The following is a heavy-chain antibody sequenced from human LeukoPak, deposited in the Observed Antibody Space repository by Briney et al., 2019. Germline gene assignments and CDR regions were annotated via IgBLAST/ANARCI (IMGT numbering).Heavy chain of an antibody. CDR2: IYYSGST. Sequence: SETLSLTCTVSGGSISSSSYYWGWIRQPPGKGLEWIGSIYYSGSTYYNPSLKSRVTISVDTSKNQLSLKLSSVTAADTAVYYCATGDGDYFDYWGQGTLVTVSS. D-gene: IGHD4-17*01. CDR1: GGSISSSSYY. CDR3: ATGDGDYFDY. V-gene: IGHV4-39*07. J-gene: IGHJ4*02.